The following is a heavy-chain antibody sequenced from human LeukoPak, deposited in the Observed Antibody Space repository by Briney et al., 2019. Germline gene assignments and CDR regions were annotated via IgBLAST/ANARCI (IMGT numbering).Heavy chain of an antibody. D-gene: IGHD3-16*01. CDR1: NFTFTAYN. V-gene: IGHV3-48*01. Sequence: GGSLRLSCVAYNFTFTAYNMNWVRQAPGKGLEWVSYISSSSSTIYYADSVKGRFTISRDNAKNSLYLQMNSLRAEDTAVYYCARGVMITFGGVNWGQGTLVTVSS. CDR2: ISSSSSTI. CDR3: ARGVMITFGGVN. J-gene: IGHJ4*02.